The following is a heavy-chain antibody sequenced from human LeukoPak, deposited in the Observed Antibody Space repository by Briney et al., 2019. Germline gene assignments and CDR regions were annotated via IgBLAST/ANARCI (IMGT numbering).Heavy chain of an antibody. CDR3: ATLRSSYYDFWSGSWFDP. J-gene: IGHJ5*02. V-gene: IGHV4-31*03. CDR1: GGSISSGGYY. CDR2: IYCSGST. D-gene: IGHD3-3*01. Sequence: PSETLSLTCTVSGGSISSGGYYWSWIRQHPGKGLEWIGYIYCSGSTYYNPSLKSRVTISVDTSKNQFSLKLSSVTAADTAVYYCATLRSSYYDFWSGSWFDPWGQGTLVTVSS.